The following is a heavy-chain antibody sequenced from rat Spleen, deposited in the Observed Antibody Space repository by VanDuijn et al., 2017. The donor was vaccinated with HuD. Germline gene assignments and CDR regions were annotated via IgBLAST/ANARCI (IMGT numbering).Heavy chain of an antibody. J-gene: IGHJ2*01. CDR1: GFSLTNNG. CDR3: ARWGDY. V-gene: IGHV2S12*01. Sequence: QVQLKESGPGLVQPSQTLSLTCTVSGFSLTNNGVSWVRQPPGKGLEWIAAISSGGSTYYNSALKSRLSISRDTSKSQVFLKINSLQTEDTAMYFCARWGDYWGQGVMVTVSS. CDR2: ISSGGST.